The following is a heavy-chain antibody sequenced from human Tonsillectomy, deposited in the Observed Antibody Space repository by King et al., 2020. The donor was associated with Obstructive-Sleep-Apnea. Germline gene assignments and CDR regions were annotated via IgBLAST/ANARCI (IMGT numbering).Heavy chain of an antibody. CDR2: IRWSGSAL. J-gene: IGHJ4*02. CDR1: GFTFSTYS. Sequence: QLVEAGGGLVQPGGSLRLSCAASGFTFSTYSMNWVRQAPGKGLEWFSYIRWSGSALFYAVSVKGRFTISRDNAKNLLYLQMNSLRAEDTAVFYCARNYYGSGDFDYWGQGTLVTVSS. D-gene: IGHD3-10*01. CDR3: ARNYYGSGDFDY. V-gene: IGHV3-48*04.